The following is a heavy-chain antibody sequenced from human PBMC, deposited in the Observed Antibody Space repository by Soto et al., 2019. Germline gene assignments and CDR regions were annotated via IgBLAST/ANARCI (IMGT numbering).Heavy chain of an antibody. CDR1: GFTFSSYE. D-gene: IGHD3-3*01. CDR2: ISSSGSTI. Sequence: EVQLVESGGGLVQPGGSLRLSCAASGFTFSSYEMNWVRQAPGKGLEWVSYISSSGSTIYYADSVKGRFTISRDNAKNSLYLQMNRLRDADTAVYYCARGVTIFGVVLYCMDVWGQGTTVTVSS. CDR3: ARGVTIFGVVLYCMDV. V-gene: IGHV3-48*03. J-gene: IGHJ6*02.